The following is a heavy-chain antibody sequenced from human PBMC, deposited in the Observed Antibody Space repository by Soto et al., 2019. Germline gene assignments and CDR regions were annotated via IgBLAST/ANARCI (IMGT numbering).Heavy chain of an antibody. CDR1: GYIFSNYD. CDR2: MNPNSGYT. CDR3: ARVMGSVDY. D-gene: IGHD1-26*01. Sequence: QVPLVQSGAEVKKPGTSVRISCKTSGYIFSNYDINWVRQAAGQGLEWMGWMNPNSGYTGSARKFQGRVTMTRDTSMRTAYMELSSLRSEDTAVYYCARVMGSVDYWGQGTLVTVSS. J-gene: IGHJ4*02. V-gene: IGHV1-8*01.